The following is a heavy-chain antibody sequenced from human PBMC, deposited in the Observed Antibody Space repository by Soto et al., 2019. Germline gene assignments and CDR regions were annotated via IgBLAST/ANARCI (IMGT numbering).Heavy chain of an antibody. CDR1: GGSINNSNYS. J-gene: IGHJ4*02. Sequence: SETLSLTCTVSGGSINNSNYSWGWIRQPPGKGLEWIGTMYYSGNTYYNPSLKSRVTISVDTSKNQFSLKLSSVTAADTAVYYCARDKITGLFDYWGQGTLVTVSS. CDR3: ARDKITGLFDY. V-gene: IGHV4-39*02. CDR2: MYYSGNT. D-gene: IGHD2-8*02.